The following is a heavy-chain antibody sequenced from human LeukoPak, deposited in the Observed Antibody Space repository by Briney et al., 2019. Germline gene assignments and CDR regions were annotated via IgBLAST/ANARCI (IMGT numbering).Heavy chain of an antibody. J-gene: IGHJ4*02. D-gene: IGHD1-26*01. CDR3: ARQSGSYWY. Sequence: SETLSLTCTVSGGSISSSSYYWGWIRQPPGKGLEWIGNTYYSGSTFYNPSLKSRLTISVDTSKNQFSLKLSSVTAADTAVYYCARQSGSYWYWGQGTLVTVSS. V-gene: IGHV4-39*01. CDR2: TYYSGST. CDR1: GGSISSSSYY.